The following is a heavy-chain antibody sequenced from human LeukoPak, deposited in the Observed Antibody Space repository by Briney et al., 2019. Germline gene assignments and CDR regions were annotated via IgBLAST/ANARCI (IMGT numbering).Heavy chain of an antibody. V-gene: IGHV1-69*04. Sequence: SVKVSCKASGGTFSSYAIGWVRQAPGQGLEWMGRIIPILGIANYAQKFQGRVTITADKSTSTAYMELSSLRSEDTAVYYCARVISTVADWFDPWGQGTLVTVSS. D-gene: IGHD4-23*01. J-gene: IGHJ5*02. CDR1: GGTFSSYA. CDR3: ARVISTVADWFDP. CDR2: IIPILGIA.